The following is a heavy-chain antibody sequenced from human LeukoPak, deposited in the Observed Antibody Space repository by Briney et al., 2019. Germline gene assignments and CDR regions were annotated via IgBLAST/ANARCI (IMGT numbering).Heavy chain of an antibody. CDR3: VRDYFCSGGTCDDCFDP. CDR1: GYTFTNYG. Sequence: GASVKVSCKASGYTFTNYGISWGRQAPGQGLEWMAWISTYDHDTNYAQKFRGRVTMTTDTSTSTAYMELRSLGSDDTAVYYCVRDYFCSGGTCDDCFDPWGQGTLVTVSS. D-gene: IGHD2-15*01. CDR2: ISTYDHDT. V-gene: IGHV1-18*01. J-gene: IGHJ5*02.